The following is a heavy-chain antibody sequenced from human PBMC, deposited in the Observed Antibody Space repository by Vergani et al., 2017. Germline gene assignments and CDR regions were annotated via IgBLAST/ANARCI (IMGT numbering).Heavy chain of an antibody. CDR3: ARDSRDTIFGVVSPFDP. D-gene: IGHD3-3*01. CDR1: GFTFSSYW. CDR2: IKQDGSEK. Sequence: EVQLVESGGGLVQPGGSLRLSCAASGFTFSSYWMSWVRQAPGKGLEWVANIKQDGSEKYYVDSVKGRFTISRDNAKNSLYLQMNSLRAEDTAVYYCARDSRDTIFGVVSPFDPWGQGTLVTVSS. V-gene: IGHV3-7*01. J-gene: IGHJ5*02.